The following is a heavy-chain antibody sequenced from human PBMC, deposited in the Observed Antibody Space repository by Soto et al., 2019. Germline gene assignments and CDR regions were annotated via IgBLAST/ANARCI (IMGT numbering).Heavy chain of an antibody. J-gene: IGHJ1*01. CDR1: GYTFTSYG. CDR2: ISPLKGRT. CDR3: AMDYGDRPEYFKH. D-gene: IGHD4-17*01. Sequence: QVQLVQSGPDLKRPGASMKVSCKASGYTFTSYGISWVRQAPGQGLEWMAWISPLKGRTQYSQKAQGRVTLSTDTSSNPAYMEMTTLRVDATAVYYGAMDYGDRPEYFKHWGQGTLVTVS. V-gene: IGHV1-18*04.